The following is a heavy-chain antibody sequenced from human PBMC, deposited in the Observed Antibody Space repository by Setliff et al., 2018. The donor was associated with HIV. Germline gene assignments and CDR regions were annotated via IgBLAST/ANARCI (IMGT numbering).Heavy chain of an antibody. V-gene: IGHV3-7*01. Sequence: PGGSLRLSCAASGFTFSDYWMSWVRQAPGKGLQWVANIRQDGSDKYYVDSLRGRFIIFRDNAKNSLYLQINSLRAEDTAVYYCARDRTVVTPIFNYYNGLDVWGQGTTVTVSS. CDR3: ARDRTVVTPIFNYYNGLDV. J-gene: IGHJ6*02. CDR2: IRQDGSDK. D-gene: IGHD2-21*02. CDR1: GFTFSDYW.